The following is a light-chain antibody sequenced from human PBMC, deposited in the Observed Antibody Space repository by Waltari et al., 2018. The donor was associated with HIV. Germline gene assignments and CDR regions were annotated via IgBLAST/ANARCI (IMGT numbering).Light chain of an antibody. Sequence: QSVLTQPPSASGTPVQRATTSCSGRYSNIGSDNVYWYQHLPGTAPNLLIYKNIQRPSGVPDRFSGSKSGASAYLAISGLRSEDEADYYCTGWDASLSEYVFGPGTRVTV. V-gene: IGLV1-47*01. CDR1: YSNIGSDN. CDR2: KNI. CDR3: TGWDASLSEYV. J-gene: IGLJ1*01.